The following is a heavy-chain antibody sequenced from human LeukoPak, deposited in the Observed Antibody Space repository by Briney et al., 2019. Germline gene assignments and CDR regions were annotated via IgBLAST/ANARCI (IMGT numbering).Heavy chain of an antibody. Sequence: GGSLRLFCAASGFAFSNYAMSWVRQAPGKGLEWVSGIFSSGDSTDYADSVKGRFTISRDNSKNTVYLQMNSLRADDTAVYFCAKDQKSIAATGYDYWGQGTLVTVSS. CDR2: IFSSGDST. D-gene: IGHD6-13*01. CDR3: AKDQKSIAATGYDY. V-gene: IGHV3-23*01. CDR1: GFAFSNYA. J-gene: IGHJ4*02.